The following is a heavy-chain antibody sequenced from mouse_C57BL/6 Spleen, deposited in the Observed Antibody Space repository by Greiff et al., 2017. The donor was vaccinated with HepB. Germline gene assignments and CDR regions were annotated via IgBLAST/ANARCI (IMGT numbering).Heavy chain of an antibody. J-gene: IGHJ3*01. CDR2: IDPSDSYT. D-gene: IGHD1-1*01. CDR3: ASLITTVVSGAY. CDR1: GYTFTSYW. Sequence: QVQLQQPGAELVKPGASVKLSCKASGYTFTSYWMQWVKQRPGQGLEWIGEIDPSDSYTNYNQKFKGKATLTVDTSSSTAYMQLSSLTSEDSAVYYWASLITTVVSGAYWGQGTLVTVSA. V-gene: IGHV1-50*01.